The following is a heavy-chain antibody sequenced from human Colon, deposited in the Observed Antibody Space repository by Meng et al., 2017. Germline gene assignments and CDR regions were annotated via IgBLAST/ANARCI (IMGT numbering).Heavy chain of an antibody. CDR3: VRNFDS. V-gene: IGHV4-4*02. CDR1: TDSISSTSW. Sequence: QVQLQESGPGLVKPSETLSLTCAVSTDSISSTSWWSWVRQPPGKXLEWIGETSHSGNIKYNPSLKSRVIISVDKSENQVSLKLSSVTAADTAVYYCVRNFDSWGQGILVTGAS. CDR2: TSHSGNI. J-gene: IGHJ4*02.